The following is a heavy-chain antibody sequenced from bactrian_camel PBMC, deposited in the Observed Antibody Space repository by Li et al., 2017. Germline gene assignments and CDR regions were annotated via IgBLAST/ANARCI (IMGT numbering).Heavy chain of an antibody. Sequence: GGGSVQAGGSLRLSCAASGYAPSRFCMAWFRQRPGRKREAVAAINTGGGSGTYYSDAVNGRFTIRQDAATKTTYLQMGHLKPEDTAMYYCAADPAAKCPDWRPFTHWGQGTQVTVS. CDR3: AADPAAKCPDWRPFTH. J-gene: IGHJ4*01. CDR1: GYAPSRFC. V-gene: IGHV3S25*01. CDR2: INTGGGSGT. D-gene: IGHD1*01.